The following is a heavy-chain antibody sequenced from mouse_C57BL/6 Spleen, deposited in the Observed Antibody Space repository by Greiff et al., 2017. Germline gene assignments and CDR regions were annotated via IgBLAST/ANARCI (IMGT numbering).Heavy chain of an antibody. Sequence: QVQLQQSGAELVKPGASVKISCKASGYTFTDYYINWVKQRPGQGLEWIGKIGPGSGSTCYNEKFKGKATLTADKSSSTAYMQLRSLTSEDSAVFFIARRREYYFDYWGQGTTLTVSS. CDR3: ARRREYYFDY. CDR1: GYTFTDYY. V-gene: IGHV1-77*01. CDR2: IGPGSGST. J-gene: IGHJ2*01.